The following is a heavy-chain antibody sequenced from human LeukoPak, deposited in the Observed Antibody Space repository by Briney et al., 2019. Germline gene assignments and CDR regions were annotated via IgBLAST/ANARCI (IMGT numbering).Heavy chain of an antibody. V-gene: IGHV1-2*02. D-gene: IGHD2/OR15-2a*01. J-gene: IGHJ6*02. CDR3: VRDRDASMAVYYYYGLDV. CDR2: INPNTGFT. CDR1: GYTFTAYY. Sequence: ASVKVSCKASGYTFTAYYLHCVRQAPGQGLEWMGWINPNTGFTNYAQKFQRTGTMTTDRSISTAYMGLTRLTSDDTAGYCCVRDRDASMAVYYYYGLDVWGQGTTVTVSS.